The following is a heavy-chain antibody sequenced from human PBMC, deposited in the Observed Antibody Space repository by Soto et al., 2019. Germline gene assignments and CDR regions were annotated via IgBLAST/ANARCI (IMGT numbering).Heavy chain of an antibody. V-gene: IGHV3-11*01. D-gene: IGHD3-3*01. J-gene: IGHJ4*02. CDR1: GFTFSDYY. Sequence: PGGSLRLSCAASGFTFSDYYMSWIRQAPGKGLEWVSYISSSGSTIYYADSVKGRFTISRDNAKNSLYLQMNSLRAEDTAVYYCAIDPSLRFLEWHLITRPPEYYFDYTGQSTLVTVSS. CDR2: ISSSGSTI. CDR3: AIDPSLRFLEWHLITRPPEYYFDY.